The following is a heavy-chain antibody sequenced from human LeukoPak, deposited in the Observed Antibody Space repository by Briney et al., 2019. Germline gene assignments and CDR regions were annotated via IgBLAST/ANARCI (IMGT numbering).Heavy chain of an antibody. Sequence: ASVKVSCKASGYTFTGYYMHWVRQAPGQGLEWMGWINPNSGGTNYAQKFQGRVTMTRDTSISTAYMELSSLRSDDTAVYFCARDLPNNWNYVGDYWGQATLVTVSS. CDR3: ARDLPNNWNYVGDY. CDR2: INPNSGGT. CDR1: GYTFTGYY. V-gene: IGHV1-2*02. J-gene: IGHJ4*02. D-gene: IGHD1-7*01.